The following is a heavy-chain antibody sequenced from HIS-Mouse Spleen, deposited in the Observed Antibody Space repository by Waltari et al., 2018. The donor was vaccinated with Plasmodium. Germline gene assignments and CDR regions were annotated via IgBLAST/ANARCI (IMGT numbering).Heavy chain of an antibody. CDR1: GFTFLSYW. CDR3: ASSWYWYFDL. D-gene: IGHD6-13*01. CDR2: IKQDGSEK. Sequence: EVQLVESGGGLVQPGGSLRLSCAAYGFTFLSYWLSWVRQSPGKGLEWVANIKQDGSEKYYVDSVKGRFTISRDNAKNSLYLQMNSLRAEDTAVYYCASSWYWYFDLWGRGTLVTVPS. J-gene: IGHJ2*01. V-gene: IGHV3-7*01.